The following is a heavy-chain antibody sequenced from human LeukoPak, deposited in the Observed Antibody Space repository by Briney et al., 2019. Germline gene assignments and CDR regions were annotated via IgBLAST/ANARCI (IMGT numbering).Heavy chain of an antibody. CDR1: GYTFTAYY. CDR2: INPNTGGT. Sequence: GASVKVSCKASGYTFTAYYMHWVRQAPGQGLEWMGWINPNTGGTKYAQQFQGRVTLTRDTSISTAYMELRRLTDDDTAVFFCARDGGGVRGSDVWGQGTTVTVSS. V-gene: IGHV1-2*02. D-gene: IGHD3-10*01. J-gene: IGHJ6*02. CDR3: ARDGGGVRGSDV.